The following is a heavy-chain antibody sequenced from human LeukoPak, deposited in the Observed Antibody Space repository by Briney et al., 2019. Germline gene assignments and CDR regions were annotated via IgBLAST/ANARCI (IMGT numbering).Heavy chain of an antibody. J-gene: IGHJ5*02. V-gene: IGHV4-59*01. D-gene: IGHD6-19*01. CDR2: IYYSGST. CDR1: GGSISSYY. Sequence: PSETLSLTCTVSGGSISSYYWSWIRQPPGKGLEWIGYIYYSGSTNYNPSLKSRVTISVDTSKNQFSLKLSSVTAADTAVYYCASGVYSSGWYWFDPWGQGTLVTVSP. CDR3: ASGVYSSGWYWFDP.